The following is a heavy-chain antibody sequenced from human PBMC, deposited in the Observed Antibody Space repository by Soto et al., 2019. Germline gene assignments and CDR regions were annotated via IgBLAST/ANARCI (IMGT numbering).Heavy chain of an antibody. CDR2: INQDGSEK. CDR3: ARGGYDYSNPFDY. J-gene: IGHJ4*02. Sequence: EVQLVESGGGLVQPGGSLRLSCAASGFTFNRYWMKWVRQAPGGGLEWMGNINQDGSEKHYVDSVKGRFTISRDNAKDSVYLQMNSLKAEDTAMYYCARGGYDYSNPFDYWGQGTRVTVSS. D-gene: IGHD4-4*01. CDR1: GFTFNRYW. V-gene: IGHV3-7*04.